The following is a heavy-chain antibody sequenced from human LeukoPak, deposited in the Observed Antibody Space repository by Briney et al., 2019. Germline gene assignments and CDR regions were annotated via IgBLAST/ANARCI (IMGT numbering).Heavy chain of an antibody. Sequence: ASVKVSCKASGYTFTSYYMHWVRQAPGQGLEWMGIINPSGGSTSYAQKFQGRVTMTRDMSTSTVYMELSSLRSEDTAVYYCARSRYSSGWYGAFDIWGQGTMVTVSS. J-gene: IGHJ3*02. CDR3: ARSRYSSGWYGAFDI. V-gene: IGHV1-46*01. CDR1: GYTFTSYY. CDR2: INPSGGST. D-gene: IGHD6-19*01.